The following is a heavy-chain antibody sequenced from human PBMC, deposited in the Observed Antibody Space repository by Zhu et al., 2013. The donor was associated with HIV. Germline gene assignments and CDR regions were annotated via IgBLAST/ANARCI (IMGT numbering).Heavy chain of an antibody. J-gene: IGHJ4*02. D-gene: IGHD6-19*01. V-gene: IGHV3-48*03. CDR2: ISSSGSTI. CDR3: AREDGAGYSSGWSSIDY. CDR1: GFTFSSYE. Sequence: EVQLVESGGGLVQPGGSLRLSCAASGFTFSSYEMNWVRQAPGKGLEWVSYISSSGSTIYYADSVKGRFTISRDNAKNSLYLQMNSLRAEDTAVYYCAREDGAGYSSGWSSIDYWGQGTLVTVSS.